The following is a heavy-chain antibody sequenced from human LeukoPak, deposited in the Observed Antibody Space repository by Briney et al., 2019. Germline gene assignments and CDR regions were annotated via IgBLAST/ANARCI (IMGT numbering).Heavy chain of an antibody. D-gene: IGHD6-13*01. V-gene: IGHV3-21*01. Sequence: GGSLRLSCAASGFIFSTYSINWVRQAPGKGLEWVASISGSGDYMYYADSVKGRFTISRDNAKKSLYLHMNSLRAEDTALYYCARDQGSSWYYFDYWGQGTLVTVSS. CDR3: ARDQGSSWYYFDY. CDR1: GFIFSTYS. CDR2: ISGSGDYM. J-gene: IGHJ4*02.